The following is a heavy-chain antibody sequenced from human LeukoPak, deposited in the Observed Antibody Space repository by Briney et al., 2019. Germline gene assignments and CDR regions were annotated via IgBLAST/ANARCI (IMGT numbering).Heavy chain of an antibody. CDR2: IYTSGST. D-gene: IGHD6-25*01. Sequence: SETLSLTCSVSGGSFSPYYWSWIRQSAGKGLEWIGRIYTSGSTNYNPSLKSRVTMSVDTSQNQFSLKLNSVTAADTAVYYCARAQEFSIPAAGSFDPGGQETRVT. CDR1: GGSFSPYY. J-gene: IGHJ5*02. V-gene: IGHV4-4*07. CDR3: ARAQEFSIPAAGSFDP.